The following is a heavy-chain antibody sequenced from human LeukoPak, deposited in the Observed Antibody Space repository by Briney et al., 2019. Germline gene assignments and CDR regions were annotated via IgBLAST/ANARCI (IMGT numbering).Heavy chain of an antibody. J-gene: IGHJ5*02. CDR1: GGTFSSYA. Sequence: ASVKVSCKASGGTFSSYAISWVRQAPGQGLEWMGGIIPIFGTANYAQKFQGRVTIIADESTSTAYMELSSLRSEDTAVYYCFDSSGYYNWFDPWGQGTLVTVSS. CDR2: IIPIFGTA. D-gene: IGHD3-22*01. V-gene: IGHV1-69*13. CDR3: FDSSGYYNWFDP.